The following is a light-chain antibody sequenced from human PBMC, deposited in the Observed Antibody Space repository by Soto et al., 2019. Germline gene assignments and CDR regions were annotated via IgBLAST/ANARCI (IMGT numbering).Light chain of an antibody. Sequence: DIQMTQSPSSVSASVGDRVTITCRASQAISTWLAWYQQKPGKAPKLLIYAASNLQTGVPSRFSGSGSGTDFTRAISRLLHEDFATHYYKQANCFPRTFGQGTKVDIK. J-gene: IGKJ1*01. CDR3: KQANCFPRT. CDR1: QAISTW. V-gene: IGKV1D-12*01. CDR2: AAS.